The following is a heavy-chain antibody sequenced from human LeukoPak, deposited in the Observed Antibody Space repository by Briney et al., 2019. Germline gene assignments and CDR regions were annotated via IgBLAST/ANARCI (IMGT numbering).Heavy chain of an antibody. J-gene: IGHJ3*02. D-gene: IGHD3-9*01. CDR3: AAAPTKNYDILNNDAFDI. CDR2: IVVGSGNT. Sequence: GASGKVSCKASGFTFTSSAMQWVRQARGQRLEWIGWIVVGSGNTNYAQKFQERVTITRDMSTSTAYMELSSLRSEDTAVYYCAAAPTKNYDILNNDAFDIWGQGTMVTVSS. CDR1: GFTFTSSA. V-gene: IGHV1-58*02.